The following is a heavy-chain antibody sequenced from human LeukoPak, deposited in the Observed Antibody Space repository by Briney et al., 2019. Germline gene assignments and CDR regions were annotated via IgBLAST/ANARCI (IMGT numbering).Heavy chain of an antibody. CDR2: ISSSGHTI. D-gene: IGHD2-2*01. V-gene: IGHV3-48*04. Sequence: GGSLRLSCAASGFTFSTFSMNWVRQAPGKGLEWVSYISSSGHTIYYADSVKGRFTISRDNAKNSLYLQMNSLRAEDTAVYYCARGGRGYCSSTSCYALDYWGQGTLVTVSS. CDR1: GFTFSTFS. CDR3: ARGGRGYCSSTSCYALDY. J-gene: IGHJ4*02.